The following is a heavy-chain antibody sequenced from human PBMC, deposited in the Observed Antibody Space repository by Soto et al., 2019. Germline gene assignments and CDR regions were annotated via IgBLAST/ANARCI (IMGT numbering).Heavy chain of an antibody. Sequence: QVQLQESGPGLVKPSETLSLTCTVSGGSISSYYWSWIRQPPGKGLEWIGYIYYSGSTNYNPSLRSQVTMSVDTSKNQFSLKLSSVTAADTAVYYCARVLYSYGPYYFDYWGQGTLVTVSS. CDR3: ARVLYSYGPYYFDY. CDR2: IYYSGST. D-gene: IGHD5-18*01. V-gene: IGHV4-59*01. CDR1: GGSISSYY. J-gene: IGHJ4*02.